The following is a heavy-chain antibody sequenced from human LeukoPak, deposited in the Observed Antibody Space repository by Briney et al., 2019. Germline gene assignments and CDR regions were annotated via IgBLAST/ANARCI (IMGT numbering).Heavy chain of an antibody. CDR3: ARGEPLLWLLH. CDR2: INPNGGST. J-gene: IGHJ4*02. V-gene: IGHV1-46*02. Sequence: ASVKVSCKASGYPFNWFYIHWVRQAPGQGLEWMGIINPNGGSTTYAQRFQGRVTLTGDPSTSTVYMELSGLTSDDTAIYFCARGEPLLWLLHWGQGTLVTVSS. CDR1: GYPFNWFY. D-gene: IGHD3-16*01.